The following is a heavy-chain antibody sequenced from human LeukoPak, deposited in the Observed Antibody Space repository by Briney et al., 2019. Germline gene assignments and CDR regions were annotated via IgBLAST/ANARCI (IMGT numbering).Heavy chain of an antibody. CDR2: ISWNSGSI. CDR1: GFTFDDYA. CDR3: AARLDYFDY. Sequence: GGSLRLSCAASGFTFDDYAMHWVRQAPGKGLEWVSGISWNSGSIGYADSVKGRFTISRDNSKNTLYLQMNSLRADDTAVYYCAARLDYFDYWGQGTLVTVSS. J-gene: IGHJ4*02. D-gene: IGHD4-11*01. V-gene: IGHV3-9*01.